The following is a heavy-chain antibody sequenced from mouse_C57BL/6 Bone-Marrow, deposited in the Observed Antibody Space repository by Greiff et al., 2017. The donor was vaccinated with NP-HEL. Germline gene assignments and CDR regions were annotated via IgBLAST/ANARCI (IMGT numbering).Heavy chain of an antibody. CDR2: IYPGSGST. V-gene: IGHV1-55*01. CDR3: AKIGYAMVY. CDR1: GYTFTSYC. J-gene: IGHJ4*01. Sequence: VQLQQPGAELVKPGASVKMSCKASGYTFTSYCITWVKQRPGQGLEWIGDIYPGSGSTNYNEKFKSKATLTVDTSSSTAYMQLSSLTSEESAVYYCAKIGYAMVYWGQGTSGTVSS.